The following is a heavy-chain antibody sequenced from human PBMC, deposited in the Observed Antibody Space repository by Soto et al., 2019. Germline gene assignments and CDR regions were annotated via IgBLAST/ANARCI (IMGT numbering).Heavy chain of an antibody. CDR3: ASLLGDYYGSGSYKDY. V-gene: IGHV4-39*07. CDR2: IYYTGTT. Sequence: PSETLSLTCTVSGGYISSRSCYWGWIRQPPGKGLEWIGYIYYTGTTNFNPSLKSRVTVSVDSSKSQFSLKLDSVTAADTAVYYCASLLGDYYGSGSYKDYWGQGTLVTVSS. D-gene: IGHD3-10*01. J-gene: IGHJ4*02. CDR1: GGYISSRSCY.